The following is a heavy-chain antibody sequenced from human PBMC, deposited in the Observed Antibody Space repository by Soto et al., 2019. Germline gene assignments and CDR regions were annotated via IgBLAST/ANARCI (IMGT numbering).Heavy chain of an antibody. Sequence: SEALSLTCAVYGGSFSGYYWSWIRQPPGKGLEWIGEINHSGSTNYNPSLKSRVTISVDTSKNQFSLKLSSVTAADTAVYYCARNDFWSGYYTAGGYYYGMDVWGQGTTVTVSS. J-gene: IGHJ6*02. CDR1: GGSFSGYY. V-gene: IGHV4-34*01. CDR2: INHSGST. CDR3: ARNDFWSGYYTAGGYYYGMDV. D-gene: IGHD3-3*01.